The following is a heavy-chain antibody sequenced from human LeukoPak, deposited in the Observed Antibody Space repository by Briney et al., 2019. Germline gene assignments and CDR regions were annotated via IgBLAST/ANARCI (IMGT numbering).Heavy chain of an antibody. V-gene: IGHV3-48*03. Sequence: GGSLRLSCAASGFTFSSYEMNWVRQAPGKGLVWVSYISYSGSSTYYADSVKGRFTISRDNAKNSLYLQMNSLRAEDTAVYYCARDNGSKYYFDYWGQGTLVTVSS. CDR3: ARDNGSKYYFDY. CDR2: ISYSGSST. J-gene: IGHJ4*02. D-gene: IGHD2-8*01. CDR1: GFTFSSYE.